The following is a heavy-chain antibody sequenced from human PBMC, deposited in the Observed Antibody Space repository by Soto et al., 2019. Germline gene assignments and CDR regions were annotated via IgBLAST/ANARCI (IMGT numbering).Heavy chain of an antibody. CDR2: IIPILGIA. CDR1: GGTFSSYT. D-gene: IGHD1-1*01. V-gene: IGHV1-69*02. Sequence: QVQLVQSGAEVKKPGSSVKVSCKASGGTFSSYTISWVRQAPGQGLEWMGRIIPILGIANYAQKFQGRVTITADKSTSTAYMELSSLRSEDMAVYYCARAVVQPGPHYSYSGMDVWGQGTTVTVSS. CDR3: ARAVVQPGPHYSYSGMDV. J-gene: IGHJ6*02.